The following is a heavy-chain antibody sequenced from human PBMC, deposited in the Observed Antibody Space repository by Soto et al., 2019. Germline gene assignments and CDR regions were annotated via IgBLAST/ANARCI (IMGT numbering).Heavy chain of an antibody. CDR3: ARKVPPNSSSPAPFDC. D-gene: IGHD6-13*01. CDR1: GGTFSSYT. CDR2: IIPILGIA. V-gene: IGHV1-69*02. Sequence: QVQLVQSGAEVKKPGSSVKVSCKASGGTFSSYTISWVRQAPGQGLEWMGRIIPILGIANYAQKFQGRVTIPADNTPSTADMELRSLRSEATAVYYWARKVPPNSSSPAPFDCWAEETLVTVSS. J-gene: IGHJ4*02.